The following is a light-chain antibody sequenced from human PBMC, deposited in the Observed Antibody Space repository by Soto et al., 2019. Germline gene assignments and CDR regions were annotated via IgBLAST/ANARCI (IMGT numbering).Light chain of an antibody. V-gene: IGKV1-17*01. CDR1: QSINNY. Sequence: DIQMTQSPSSLSASVGDRVTITCRASQSINNYLSWYQQKSGKAPDRLIFAASTLASGVPSRFSGSGSGTEFTLTINSLQPGDFATYYCQQYNSYPLTFGGGTKVDIK. CDR3: QQYNSYPLT. CDR2: AAS. J-gene: IGKJ4*01.